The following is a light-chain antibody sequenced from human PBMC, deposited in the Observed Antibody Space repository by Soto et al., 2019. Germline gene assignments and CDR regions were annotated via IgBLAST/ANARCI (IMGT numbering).Light chain of an antibody. J-gene: IGLJ1*01. CDR2: RNN. V-gene: IGLV1-47*01. Sequence: QSVLTQPPSASGTPGQRVTISCSGSTSNIGRNYVHWYQQLPGTAPKLLIYRNNKRPSGVPDRFSGSKSGTSAXLAISGLXXXXXXXXXCAAWDDSLSVLYVFGTGTKVTVL. CDR1: TSNIGRNY. CDR3: AAWDDSLSVLYV.